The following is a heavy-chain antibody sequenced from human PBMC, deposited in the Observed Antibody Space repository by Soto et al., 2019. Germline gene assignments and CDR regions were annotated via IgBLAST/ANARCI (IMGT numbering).Heavy chain of an antibody. D-gene: IGHD1-1*01. CDR1: GFTFSSYS. Sequence: GGSLRLSCAASGFTFSSYSMNWVRQAPGKGLEWVSYISSSSNTIYYADSVKGRFTISRDNAKNSLYLQMNSLRAEDTAVYYCARESGYLNWFDPWGQGTLVTVS. J-gene: IGHJ5*02. V-gene: IGHV3-48*01. CDR2: ISSSSNTI. CDR3: ARESGYLNWFDP.